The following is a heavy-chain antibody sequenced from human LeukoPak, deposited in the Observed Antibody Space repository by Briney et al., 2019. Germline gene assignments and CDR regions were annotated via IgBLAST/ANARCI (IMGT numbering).Heavy chain of an antibody. CDR3: ARLDQLIQNYWYFDL. CDR1: GGSFSGYY. Sequence: SETLSLTCAVYGGSFSGYYWSWIRQPPGKGLEWIGEITRYGNTNYNPSLKSRVSMSLDTSKNQFSLRLSSVIAADTAIYYCARLDQLIQNYWYFDLWGRGSLVTVSS. D-gene: IGHD2-2*01. J-gene: IGHJ2*01. CDR2: ITRYGNT. V-gene: IGHV4-34*01.